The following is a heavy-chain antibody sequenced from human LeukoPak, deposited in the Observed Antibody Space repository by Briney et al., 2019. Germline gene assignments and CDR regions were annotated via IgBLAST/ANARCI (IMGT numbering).Heavy chain of an antibody. CDR3: ARDLEYCSGGSCYDWFDP. J-gene: IGHJ5*02. Sequence: GGSLRLSCAASGFTFSSYSMNWVRQAPGKGLEWVSSISSSSSYIYYADSVEGRFTISRDNAKNSLYLQMNSLRAEDTAVYYCARDLEYCSGGSCYDWFDPWGQGTLVTVSS. CDR1: GFTFSSYS. V-gene: IGHV3-21*01. CDR2: ISSSSSYI. D-gene: IGHD2-15*01.